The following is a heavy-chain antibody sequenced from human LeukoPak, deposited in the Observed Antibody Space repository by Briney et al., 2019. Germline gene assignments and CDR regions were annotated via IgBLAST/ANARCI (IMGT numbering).Heavy chain of an antibody. CDR3: ARAWIQLEGWFDP. Sequence: GSLRLSCVASGFTFSDYEMHWIRQPPGKGLEWIGKINHSGSTNYNPSLRSRVTISVDTSKNQFSLKLSSVTAADTAVYYCARAWIQLEGWFDPWGQGTLVTVSS. D-gene: IGHD5-18*01. J-gene: IGHJ5*02. CDR2: INHSGST. CDR1: GFTFSDYE. V-gene: IGHV4-34*01.